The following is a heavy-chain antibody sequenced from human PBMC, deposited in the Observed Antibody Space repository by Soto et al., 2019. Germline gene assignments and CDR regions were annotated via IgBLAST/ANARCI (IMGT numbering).Heavy chain of an antibody. CDR3: ARARAGGSEPIASLRLDY. Sequence: QVQLQQWGAGLLKPSETLSLTCAVYGGSFSGYYWSWIRQPPGKGLEWIGEINHSGSTNYNPSLKSRATISVDTSKNQFSLKLSSVTAADTAVYYCARARAGGSEPIASLRLDYWGQGTLVTVSS. D-gene: IGHD5-12*01. V-gene: IGHV4-34*01. CDR2: INHSGST. J-gene: IGHJ4*02. CDR1: GGSFSGYY.